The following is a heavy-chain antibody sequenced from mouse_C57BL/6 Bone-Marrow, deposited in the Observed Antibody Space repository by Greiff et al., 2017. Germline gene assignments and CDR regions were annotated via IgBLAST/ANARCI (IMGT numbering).Heavy chain of an antibody. V-gene: IGHV7-3*01. D-gene: IGHD2-3*01. CDR2: IRNKDNGYTT. CDR1: GFTFTDYY. CDR3: ARYDGSPFAY. J-gene: IGHJ3*01. Sequence: EVQRVESGGGLVQPGGSLSLSCAASGFTFTDYYMSWVRQPPGKALEWLGFIRNKDNGYTTEYSVSVKGRFTISRDNSQSILYLQMNALRAEDSATYYCARYDGSPFAYWGQGTLVTVSA.